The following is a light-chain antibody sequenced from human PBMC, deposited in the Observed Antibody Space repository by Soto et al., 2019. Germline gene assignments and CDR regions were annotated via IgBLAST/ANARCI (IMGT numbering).Light chain of an antibody. J-gene: IGKJ1*01. Sequence: EIVLTQSPGTLSLSPVERATLSCRASQSVSSSYLGWYQQKPGQAPRLLIYGASNRAPGIPDRFSGSGSGTDFTLTISRLESEDFAVYYCQQYGKSLWTFGQGTKVDIK. V-gene: IGKV3-20*01. CDR1: QSVSSSY. CDR2: GAS. CDR3: QQYGKSLWT.